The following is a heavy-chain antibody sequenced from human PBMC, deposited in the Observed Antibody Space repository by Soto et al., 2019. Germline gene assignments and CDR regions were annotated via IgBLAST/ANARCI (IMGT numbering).Heavy chain of an antibody. J-gene: IGHJ4*02. CDR3: ARDGVATNPFDY. Sequence: ASVKVSCKASGYTFTSYAMHWVRQAPGQRLEWMGWINAGNGNTKYSQKFQGRVTITRDTSASTAYMELSSLRSEDTAVYYCARDGVATNPFDYWGQGTLVIVSS. D-gene: IGHD5-12*01. V-gene: IGHV1-3*01. CDR2: INAGNGNT. CDR1: GYTFTSYA.